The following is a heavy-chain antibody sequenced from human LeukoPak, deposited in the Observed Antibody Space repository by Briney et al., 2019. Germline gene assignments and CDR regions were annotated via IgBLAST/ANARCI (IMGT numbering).Heavy chain of an antibody. CDR1: GFIFSTYA. CDR2: ISYDGSNK. V-gene: IGHV3-30-3*01. Sequence: GSLRLSCAASGFIFSTYAMHWLRQAPGKGLECVALISYDGSNKDYADSVKGRFTISRDNSKNTLYLQMNSLRAGDTAMYYCARDNLGSIDIWGQGTLVTVSS. J-gene: IGHJ3*02. D-gene: IGHD1-26*01. CDR3: ARDNLGSIDI.